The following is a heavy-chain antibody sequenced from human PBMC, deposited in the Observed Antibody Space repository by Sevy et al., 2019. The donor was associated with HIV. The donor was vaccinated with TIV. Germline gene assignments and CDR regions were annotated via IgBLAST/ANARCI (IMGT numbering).Heavy chain of an antibody. D-gene: IGHD2-15*01. CDR1: GYTFTTYH. V-gene: IGHV1-18*01. J-gene: IGHJ4*02. CDR2: ISPHNGDT. Sequence: ASVKVSCKISGYTFTTYHITWVRQAPGQGPECMGRISPHNGDTNYAPKFQGRVTMITDKSTSTAYMEWRSLRSDDTAVYYCAREHCSGGRCYSLAYWGQGTLVTVSS. CDR3: AREHCSGGRCYSLAY.